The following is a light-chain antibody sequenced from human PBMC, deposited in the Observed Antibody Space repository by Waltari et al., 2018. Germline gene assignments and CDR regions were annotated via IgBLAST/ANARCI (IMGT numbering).Light chain of an antibody. CDR1: RSDVGGYNY. CDR3: SSYTRSSTLGV. V-gene: IGLV2-14*03. CDR2: DVS. J-gene: IGLJ3*02. Sequence: QSALTQPASVSGSPGQSITISCSGTRSDVGGYNYVSWYQQHPGKAPKLMIYDVSNRPSGVSNRFSGSKSGNTSSLTSSGLQAEDEADYYCSSYTRSSTLGVFGGGTKLTVL.